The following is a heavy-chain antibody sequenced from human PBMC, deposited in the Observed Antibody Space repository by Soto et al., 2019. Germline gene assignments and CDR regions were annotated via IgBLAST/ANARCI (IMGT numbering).Heavy chain of an antibody. Sequence: QVQLVQSGAEVKKPGSSVKVSCKASGGTFSTYVISWVRQAPGQGLEWMGGIIPVFATTNYAQKFQGRVTITADESTRTGYMEPNSLRSEDTAVYYCARGRIAGAATDFYYYGMDVWGQGTSVTVSS. D-gene: IGHD1-26*01. J-gene: IGHJ6*02. CDR3: ARGRIAGAATDFYYYGMDV. CDR2: IIPVFATT. V-gene: IGHV1-69*12. CDR1: GGTFSTYV.